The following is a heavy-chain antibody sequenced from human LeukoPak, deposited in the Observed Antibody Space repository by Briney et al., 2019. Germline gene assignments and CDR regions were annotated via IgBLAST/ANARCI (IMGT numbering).Heavy chain of an antibody. D-gene: IGHD1-20*01. CDR3: AREHNWNLDY. CDR1: GLTFSSYS. CDR2: ISSSSSYI. Sequence: GGSLRLSCAASGLTFSSYSMNWVRQAPGKGLEWVSSISSSSSYIYYADSVKGRFTISRDNAKNSLYLQMNSLRAEDTAVYYCAREHNWNLDYWGQGTLVTVSS. V-gene: IGHV3-21*01. J-gene: IGHJ4*02.